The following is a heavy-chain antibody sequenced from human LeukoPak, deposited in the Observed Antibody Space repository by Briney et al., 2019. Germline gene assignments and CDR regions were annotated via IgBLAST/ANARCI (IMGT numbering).Heavy chain of an antibody. CDR2: INSDGSST. CDR1: GFTFSSYW. Sequence: QTGGSLRLSCAASGFTFSSYWMHWVRQAPGKGLVWVSRINSDGSSTSYADSVKGRFTISRDNAKNTLYLQMNSLRAEDTAVYYCARFQYCGGDCPGFDYWGQGTPVTVSS. V-gene: IGHV3-74*01. J-gene: IGHJ4*02. CDR3: ARFQYCGGDCPGFDY. D-gene: IGHD2-21*02.